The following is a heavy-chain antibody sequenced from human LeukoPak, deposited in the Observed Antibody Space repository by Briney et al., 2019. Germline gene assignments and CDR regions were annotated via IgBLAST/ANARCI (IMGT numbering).Heavy chain of an antibody. Sequence: SVKVSCKASGYTFTSYGISWVRQAPGQGLEWMGGIIPIFGTANYAQKFQGRVTITADESTSTAYMELSSLRSEDTAVYYCARDGGGELPNPFDYWGQGTLVTVSS. V-gene: IGHV1-69*13. D-gene: IGHD1-26*01. CDR2: IIPIFGTA. J-gene: IGHJ4*02. CDR1: GYTFTSYG. CDR3: ARDGGGELPNPFDY.